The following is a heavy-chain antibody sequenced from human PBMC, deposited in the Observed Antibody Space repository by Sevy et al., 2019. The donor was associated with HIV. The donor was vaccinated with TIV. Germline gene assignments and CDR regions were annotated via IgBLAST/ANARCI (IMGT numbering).Heavy chain of an antibody. J-gene: IGHJ3*01. CDR2: IISSSRYI. CDR3: ASXGVXIXXXXXXF. D-gene: IGHD3-10*01. Sequence: GGSLRLSCAASGFTXSSYSMNWVRQAPGKGLEWVSSIISSSRYIYYPDSVRGRFTISRDNAKNSLYLQMNSLRAEDTAVYYCASXGVXIXXXXXXFWGXXTMVTVSS. V-gene: IGHV3-21*01. CDR1: GFTXSSYS.